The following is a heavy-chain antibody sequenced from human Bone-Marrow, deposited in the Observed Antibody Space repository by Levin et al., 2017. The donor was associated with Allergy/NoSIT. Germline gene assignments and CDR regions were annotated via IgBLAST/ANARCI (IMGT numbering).Heavy chain of an antibody. CDR3: LTGPMDV. CDR2: INEDGSET. Sequence: PGGSLRLSCAASGFIFTSHWMMWVRQAPGKGLEWLANINEDGSETYYVDSVKGRFFISRDNAGNSLFLEVSNLRVDDTAVYFCLTGPMDVWGQGTTVIVSS. CDR1: GFIFTSHW. V-gene: IGHV3-7*01. D-gene: IGHD2-8*02. J-gene: IGHJ6*02.